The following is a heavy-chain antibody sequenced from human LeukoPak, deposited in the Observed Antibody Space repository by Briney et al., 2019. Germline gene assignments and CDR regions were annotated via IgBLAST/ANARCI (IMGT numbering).Heavy chain of an antibody. CDR3: AKDQAGDGYNSM. V-gene: IGHV3-23*01. Sequence: GGSLRLSCVTSGFTFGNCSMSWVRQAPGKGLEWVSTIHGASTFYSASVKGRFTISRDNSKNTLYLQMNSLRAEDTAIYYCAKDQAGDGYNSMWGQGTRVTVSS. CDR2: IHGAST. J-gene: IGHJ4*02. D-gene: IGHD5-24*01. CDR1: GFTFGNCS.